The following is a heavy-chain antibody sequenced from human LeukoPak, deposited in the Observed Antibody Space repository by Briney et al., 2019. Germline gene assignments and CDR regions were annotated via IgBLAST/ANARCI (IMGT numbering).Heavy chain of an antibody. CDR1: GGSISSGDYY. CDR2: IYYSGST. V-gene: IGHV4-30-4*01. Sequence: SQTLSLTCTVSGGSISSGDYYWSWIRQPPGTGLEWIGYIYYSGSTYYNPSLKSRVTISVDTSKNQFSLKLSSVTAADTAVYYCARESTLGSGGVDIWGKGTTVTVSS. J-gene: IGHJ6*04. CDR3: ARESTLGSGGVDI. D-gene: IGHD2-15*01.